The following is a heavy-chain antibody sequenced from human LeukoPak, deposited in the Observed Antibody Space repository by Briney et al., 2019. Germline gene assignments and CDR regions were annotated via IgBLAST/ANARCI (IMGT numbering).Heavy chain of an antibody. J-gene: IGHJ3*02. CDR1: GGSISSYY. CDR2: IYYSGST. Sequence: PSETLSLTCTVSGGSISSYYWSWIRQPPGKGLEWIGYIYYSGSTNYNPSLKSRVTISVDTSKNQFSLKLSSVTAADTAVYYCARDRSRAGYSSSWSVDAFDIWGQGTMVTVSS. V-gene: IGHV4-59*01. D-gene: IGHD6-13*01. CDR3: ARDRSRAGYSSSWSVDAFDI.